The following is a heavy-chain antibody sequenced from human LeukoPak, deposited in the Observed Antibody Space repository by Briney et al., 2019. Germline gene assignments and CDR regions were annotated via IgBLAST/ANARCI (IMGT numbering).Heavy chain of an antibody. CDR2: IYYSGST. J-gene: IGHJ4*02. CDR1: GGSISSSSYY. D-gene: IGHD6-13*01. CDR3: ARHIKQQPNNRKRGFDY. Sequence: SETLSLTCTVSGGSISSSSYYWGWIRQPPGKGLEWIGSIYYSGSTYYNPSLKSRVTISVDTSKNQFSLKLSSVTAADTAVYYCARHIKQQPNNRKRGFDYWGQGTLVTVSS. V-gene: IGHV4-39*01.